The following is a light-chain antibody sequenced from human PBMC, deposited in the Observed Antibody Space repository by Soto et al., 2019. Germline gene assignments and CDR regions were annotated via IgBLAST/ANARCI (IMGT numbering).Light chain of an antibody. J-gene: IGLJ2*01. Sequence: QSVLTQPPSASGAPGQSVTIPCSGSTSNIGSHSVNWYRHLPGTAPKVVMFSNDERPSGVPDRISGSKSGTSASLTISGLQSEDEADYYCAAWDNSLTGHLVFGGGTKVTVL. CDR3: AAWDNSLTGHLV. V-gene: IGLV1-44*01. CDR1: TSNIGSHS. CDR2: SND.